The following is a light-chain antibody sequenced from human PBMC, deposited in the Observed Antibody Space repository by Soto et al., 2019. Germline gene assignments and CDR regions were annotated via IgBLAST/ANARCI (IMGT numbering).Light chain of an antibody. Sequence: EIVVTQSPATLSVSQGERATLSCGASQSVGNNFAWYQQKPGQAPRLLIFATSTRATGVPARFSGSGSGTEFTLTISSLQSEDFAVYYCQQYGDWPLTFGGGAKVEIE. CDR2: ATS. CDR3: QQYGDWPLT. V-gene: IGKV3-15*01. J-gene: IGKJ4*01. CDR1: QSVGNN.